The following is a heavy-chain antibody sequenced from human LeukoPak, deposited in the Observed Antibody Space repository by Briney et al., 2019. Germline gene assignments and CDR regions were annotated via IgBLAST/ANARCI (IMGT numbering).Heavy chain of an antibody. CDR1: GGSISSYY. CDR2: IFYSGST. CDR3: VAGWYVWYFDL. D-gene: IGHD6-19*01. V-gene: IGHV4-59*01. J-gene: IGHJ2*01. Sequence: SETLSLTCTVSGGSISSYYWSWIRQPPGMGLKWIGNIFYSGSTNYNPSLKSRVTISVDTSKNEFSLKLSSVTAADTAVYYCVAGWYVWYFDLWGRGTLVTVSS.